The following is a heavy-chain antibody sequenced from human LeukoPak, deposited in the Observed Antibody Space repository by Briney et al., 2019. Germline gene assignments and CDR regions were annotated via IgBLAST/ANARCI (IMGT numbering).Heavy chain of an antibody. CDR2: VWFDGSKE. V-gene: IGHV3-33*06. D-gene: IGHD3-22*01. CDR3: VKFSNRNQYDSSGYPDS. J-gene: IGHJ4*02. Sequence: PGGSLRLSCAASGFSFSTYGMHWVRQAPGKGLEWVAIVWFDGSKEYYADSVKDRFTISRDNSKNTLYLQMNSLRAEDTAVYYCVKFSNRNQYDSSGYPDSWGQGTLVTVSS. CDR1: GFSFSTYG.